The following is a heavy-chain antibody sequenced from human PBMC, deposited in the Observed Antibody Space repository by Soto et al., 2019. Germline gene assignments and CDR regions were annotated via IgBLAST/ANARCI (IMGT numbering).Heavy chain of an antibody. D-gene: IGHD3-16*01. J-gene: IGHJ5*02. Sequence: GSLRLSCAASGFTFSSYGMHWVRQAPGKGLEWVAVIWYDGSNKYYADSVKGRFTISRDNSKNTLYLQMNSLGAEDTAVYYCARGLITFGGVIDHWGQGTLVTVSS. CDR1: GFTFSSYG. CDR2: IWYDGSNK. V-gene: IGHV3-33*01. CDR3: ARGLITFGGVIDH.